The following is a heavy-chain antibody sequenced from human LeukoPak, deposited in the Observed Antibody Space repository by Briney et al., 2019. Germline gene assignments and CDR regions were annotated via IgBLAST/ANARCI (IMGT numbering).Heavy chain of an antibody. J-gene: IGHJ5*02. Sequence: GASVKVSCKASGYTFTSYDINWVRQAPGQGLEWMGWINPNSGGTNYAQKFQGRVTMTRDTSISTAYMELSRLRSDDTAVYYCARASDDYGGKWRFDPWGQGTLVTVSS. CDR3: ARASDDYGGKWRFDP. V-gene: IGHV1-2*02. D-gene: IGHD4-23*01. CDR1: GYTFTSYD. CDR2: INPNSGGT.